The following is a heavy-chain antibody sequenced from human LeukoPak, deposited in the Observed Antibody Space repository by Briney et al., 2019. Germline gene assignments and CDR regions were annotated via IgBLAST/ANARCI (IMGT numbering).Heavy chain of an antibody. J-gene: IGHJ5*02. CDR2: MNPNSGNT. V-gene: IGHV1-8*01. CDR1: GYTFTSYD. D-gene: IGHD2-21*02. CDR3: ARAVVVTAPAGIWFDP. Sequence: ASVKVSCKASGYTFTSYDINWVRQATGQGLEWMGWMNPNSGNTGYAQKFQGRVTMTRNTSISTAYMELSSLRSEDTAVYYCARAVVVTAPAGIWFDPWGQGTLVTVSS.